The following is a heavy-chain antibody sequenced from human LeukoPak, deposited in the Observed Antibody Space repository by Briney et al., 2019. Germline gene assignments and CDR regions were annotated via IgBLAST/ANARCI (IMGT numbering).Heavy chain of an antibody. CDR3: VRDLSGITTTSRGDDY. CDR2: INPNNGDT. J-gene: IGHJ4*02. V-gene: IGHV1-2*06. CDR1: GYTFTGYD. D-gene: IGHD1-20*01. Sequence: ASVKVSCKASGYTFTGYDMYWVRQAPGQGLEWMGRINPNNGDTNYAQKFQGRVTMTRDTSINIAYMELSRLRSDDTAMYYCVRDLSGITTTSRGDDYWGQGTLVTVSS.